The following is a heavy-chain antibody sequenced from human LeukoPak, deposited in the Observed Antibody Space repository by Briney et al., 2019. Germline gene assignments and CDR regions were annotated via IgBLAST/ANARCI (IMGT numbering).Heavy chain of an antibody. CDR1: GFTFGDHA. CDR3: ARGPIYLWLYYGMDV. D-gene: IGHD6-19*01. V-gene: IGHV3-49*04. J-gene: IGHJ6*02. CDR2: IRSKSYGGTT. Sequence: GGSLRPSCTGSGFTFGDHAMSWVRQAPGKGLEWVGFIRSKSYGGTTEYAASVKGRFAISRDDSKSIAYQQMNSLKTEDTAVYYCARGPIYLWLYYGMDVWGQGTTVTVSS.